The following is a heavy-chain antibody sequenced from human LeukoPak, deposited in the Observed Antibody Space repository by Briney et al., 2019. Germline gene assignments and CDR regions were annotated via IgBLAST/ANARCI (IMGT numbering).Heavy chain of an antibody. J-gene: IGHJ4*02. Sequence: GGSLRLSCVVSGFAFSDHYMDWVRQAAGKGLEWVGRSRNKDHRYSTEYAASVEGRFTISRDLSKNSLYLQMNSLKVEDTAIYYCVRGHDSFDYWGQGTLVTVSS. CDR3: VRGHDSFDY. V-gene: IGHV3-72*01. CDR1: GFAFSDHY. CDR2: SRNKDHRYST.